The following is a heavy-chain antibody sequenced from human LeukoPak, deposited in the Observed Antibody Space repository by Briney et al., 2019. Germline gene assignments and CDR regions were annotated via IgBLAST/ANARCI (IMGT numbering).Heavy chain of an antibody. V-gene: IGHV4-59*01. D-gene: IGHD2-15*01. J-gene: IGHJ2*01. CDR1: GGSISSYY. Sequence: SETLSLTCTVSGGSISSYYWSWIRQPPGKGLEWIGYIYYSGSTNYNPSLKSRVTISVDTSKNQFSLKLSSVTAADTAVYYCARVERPLLLWDFDLWGRGPLVTVS. CDR2: IYYSGST. CDR3: ARVERPLLLWDFDL.